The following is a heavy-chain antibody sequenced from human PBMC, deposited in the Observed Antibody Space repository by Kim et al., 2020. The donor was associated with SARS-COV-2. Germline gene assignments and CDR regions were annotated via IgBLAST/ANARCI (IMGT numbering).Heavy chain of an antibody. CDR3: ARDLGYCSSTCFY. CDR2: IYHSGST. Sequence: SETLSLTCAVSGGSISSSNWWCWVRQPPGKGLEWFGEIYHSGSTNYNPSLKSRVTITVDKSKNQFSLKLSSVTAADTAAYYWARDLGYCSSTCFYWGRG. V-gene: IGHV4-4*02. D-gene: IGHD2-2*01. J-gene: IGHJ4*02. CDR1: GGSISSSNW.